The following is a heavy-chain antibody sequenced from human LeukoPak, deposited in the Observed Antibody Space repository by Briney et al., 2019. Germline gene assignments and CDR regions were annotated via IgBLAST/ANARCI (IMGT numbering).Heavy chain of an antibody. J-gene: IGHJ5*02. CDR1: GGSISSYY. CDR2: IYYSGST. CDR3: ARVGSSGWYGGWFDP. V-gene: IGHV4-59*01. Sequence: PSETLSLTRTVSGGSISSYYWSWIRQPPGKGLEWIGYIYYSGSTNYNPSLKSRVTISVDTSKNQFSLKLSSVTAADTAVYYCARVGSSGWYGGWFDPWGQGTLVTVSS. D-gene: IGHD6-13*01.